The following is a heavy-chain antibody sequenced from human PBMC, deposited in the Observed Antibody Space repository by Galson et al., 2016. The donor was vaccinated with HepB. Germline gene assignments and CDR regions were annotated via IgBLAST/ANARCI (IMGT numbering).Heavy chain of an antibody. J-gene: IGHJ4*02. CDR3: ARGGSGSCESGVCYSPWGY. CDR1: GYTFTGYY. D-gene: IGHD2-8*02. Sequence: SVKVSCKASGYTFTGYYIHWVRQAPGQGLEWVGWINPNGGGTNSAQKFQGRVTLTRDTSISTAYMELTRLRSDDTAVYYCARGGSGSCESGVCYSPWGYWGQGTLVTVSS. CDR2: INPNGGGT. V-gene: IGHV1-2*02.